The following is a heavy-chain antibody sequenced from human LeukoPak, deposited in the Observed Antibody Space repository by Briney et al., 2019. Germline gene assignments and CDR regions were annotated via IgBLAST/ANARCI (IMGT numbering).Heavy chain of an antibody. Sequence: GASVKVSCKVSGYTLTELSMHRVRQAPGKGLEWMGGFDPEDGETIYAQKFQGRVTMTEDTSTDTAYMELSSLRSEDTAVYYCATDLKSYDYVWGSYRHWGQGTLVTVSS. CDR1: GYTLTELS. J-gene: IGHJ4*02. D-gene: IGHD3-16*02. CDR3: ATDLKSYDYVWGSYRH. CDR2: FDPEDGET. V-gene: IGHV1-24*01.